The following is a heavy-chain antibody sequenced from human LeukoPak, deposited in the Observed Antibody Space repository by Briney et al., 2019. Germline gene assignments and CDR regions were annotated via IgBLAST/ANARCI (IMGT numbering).Heavy chain of an antibody. CDR2: ISSSSSYI. D-gene: IGHD3-10*01. V-gene: IGHV3-21*01. J-gene: IGHJ5*02. Sequence: PGGSLRLSCAASGFTFGSYSMNWVRQAPGEGLEWVSSISSSSSYIYYAVSVKGRFTISRDNAKNSLYLQMNSLRAEDTAVYYCSRSFTMVRGVIRFDPWGQGTLVTVSS. CDR1: GFTFGSYS. CDR3: SRSFTMVRGVIRFDP.